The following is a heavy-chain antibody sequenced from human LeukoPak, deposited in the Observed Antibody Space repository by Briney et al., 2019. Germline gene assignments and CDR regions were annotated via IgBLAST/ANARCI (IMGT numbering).Heavy chain of an antibody. CDR2: INPNSGGT. J-gene: IGHJ4*02. CDR1: GYTLTELS. D-gene: IGHD3-22*01. V-gene: IGHV1-2*04. CDR3: ARGDSSGYYYLPGDY. Sequence: GASVKVSCKVSGYTLTELSMHWVRQAPGQGLEWMGWINPNSGGTNYAQKFQGWVTMTRDTSISTAYMELSRLRSDDTAVYYCARGDSSGYYYLPGDYWGQGTLVTVSS.